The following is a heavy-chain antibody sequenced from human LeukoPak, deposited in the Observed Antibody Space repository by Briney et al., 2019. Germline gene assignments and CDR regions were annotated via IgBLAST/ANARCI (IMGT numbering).Heavy chain of an antibody. Sequence: ASVKVSCKVSGYTLTELSMHWVRQAPGKGLEWRGGFDPEGGETIYAQKFQGRVTMTEDTSTDTAYMELSSLRSEDTAVYYCATQNYYDSSGHDAFDIWGQGTMVTVSS. CDR1: GYTLTELS. CDR2: FDPEGGET. D-gene: IGHD3-22*01. CDR3: ATQNYYDSSGHDAFDI. V-gene: IGHV1-24*01. J-gene: IGHJ3*02.